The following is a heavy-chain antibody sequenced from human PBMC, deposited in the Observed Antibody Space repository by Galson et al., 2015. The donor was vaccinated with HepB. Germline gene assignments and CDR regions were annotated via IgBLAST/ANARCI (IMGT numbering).Heavy chain of an antibody. Sequence: SETLSLTCDVYGGSFSAYYWSWIRQPPGKGLEWIGELHPSGSAYYNPSLAGRVTISGDTSKRQFSLNLISVTAPDTALYYCARGGDAYKVGNYWGQGTLVTVSS. CDR3: ARGGDAYKVGNY. CDR2: LHPSGSA. D-gene: IGHD5-24*01. J-gene: IGHJ4*02. V-gene: IGHV4-34*01. CDR1: GGSFSAYY.